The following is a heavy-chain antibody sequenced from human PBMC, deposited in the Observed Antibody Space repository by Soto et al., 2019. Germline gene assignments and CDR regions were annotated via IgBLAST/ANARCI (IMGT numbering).Heavy chain of an antibody. CDR1: GFTFSSYA. CDR2: IRGSGGST. V-gene: IGHV3-23*01. D-gene: IGHD6-19*01. Sequence: EVQLLESGGGLVQPGGSLRLSCAASGFTFSSYAMSWVRQAPGKGLEWVSAIRGSGGSTYYADSVKGRFTVTRDNSKNALYLQVNSLRGEDTAVYYCAKWHIAVPGTGWFEPWGKGTLVTVS. CDR3: AKWHIAVPGTGWFEP. J-gene: IGHJ5*02.